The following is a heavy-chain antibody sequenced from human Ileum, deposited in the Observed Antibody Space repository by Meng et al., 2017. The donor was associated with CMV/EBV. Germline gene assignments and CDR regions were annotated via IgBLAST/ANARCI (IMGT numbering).Heavy chain of an antibody. CDR1: GASISSVVYS. CDR3: ARFRIAALGNLFDP. D-gene: IGHD6-13*01. CDR2: IFFSGNT. J-gene: IGHJ5*02. V-gene: IGHV4-30-4*08. Sequence: QVQLKESGPGLVKPSPTLSLSCTVSGASISSVVYSWGLIRQPPGKGLEWIGSIFFSGNTYYNPSLNNRVIISIDTPRNQFSLKVDSVTAADTAVYYCARFRIAALGNLFDPWGHGTLVTVSS.